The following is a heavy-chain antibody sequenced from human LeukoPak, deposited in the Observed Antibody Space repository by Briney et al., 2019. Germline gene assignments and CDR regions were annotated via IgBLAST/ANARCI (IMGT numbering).Heavy chain of an antibody. CDR1: GFTFSSYG. J-gene: IGHJ6*02. CDR2: ISYDGSNK. V-gene: IGHV3-30*18. Sequence: GRSLRLSCAASGFTFSSYGMHWVRQAPGKGLEWVAVISYDGSNKYYADSVKGRFTISRDNSKNTLYLQMNSLRAEDTAVYYCAKACDPSSGYIVVVTALWYGMDVWGQGTTVTVSS. D-gene: IGHD2-21*02. CDR3: AKACDPSSGYIVVVTALWYGMDV.